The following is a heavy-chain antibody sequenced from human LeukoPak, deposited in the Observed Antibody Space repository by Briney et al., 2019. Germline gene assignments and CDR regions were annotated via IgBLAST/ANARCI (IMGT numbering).Heavy chain of an antibody. J-gene: IGHJ6*03. D-gene: IGHD2-15*01. Sequence: SETLSLTCTVSGGSISSSSYYWGWIRQPSGKGLEWIGSIYYSGSTYCKPSLKSRLTISVDTSKNQFSLNLSSVTAADTAVYYCARVGCSGGSCYRLRYYMDVWGKGTTVTVSS. CDR1: GGSISSSSYY. V-gene: IGHV4-39*07. CDR3: ARVGCSGGSCYRLRYYMDV. CDR2: IYYSGST.